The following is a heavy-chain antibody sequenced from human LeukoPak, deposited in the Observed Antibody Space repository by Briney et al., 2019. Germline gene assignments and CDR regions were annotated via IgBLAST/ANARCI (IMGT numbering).Heavy chain of an antibody. CDR3: AREHAYYYDSSGHNWFDP. Sequence: GGSLRLSCAASGFTFSSYAMSWVRQAPGKGLEWVSAISGSGGSTYYADSVKGRFTISRDNAKNSLYLQMNSLRAEDTAVYYCAREHAYYYDSSGHNWFDPWGQGTLVTVSS. V-gene: IGHV3-23*01. D-gene: IGHD3-22*01. J-gene: IGHJ5*02. CDR1: GFTFSSYA. CDR2: ISGSGGST.